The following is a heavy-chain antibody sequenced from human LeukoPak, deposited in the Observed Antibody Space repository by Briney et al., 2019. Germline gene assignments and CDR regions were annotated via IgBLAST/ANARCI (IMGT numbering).Heavy chain of an antibody. V-gene: IGHV3-9*01. D-gene: IGHD3-22*01. Sequence: GRSLRLSCAASGFTFSSYGMHWVRQAPGKGLEWVSGISWNSGSIGYADSVKGRFTISRDNAKNSLYLQMNSLRAEDTALYYCAKDRFYDSSGTFDYWGQGTLVTVSS. CDR3: AKDRFYDSSGTFDY. CDR1: GFTFSSYG. CDR2: ISWNSGSI. J-gene: IGHJ4*02.